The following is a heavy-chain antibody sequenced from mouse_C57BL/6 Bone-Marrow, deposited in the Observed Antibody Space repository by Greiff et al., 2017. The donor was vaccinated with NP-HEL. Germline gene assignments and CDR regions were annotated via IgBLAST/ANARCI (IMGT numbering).Heavy chain of an antibody. CDR2: INPNNGGT. J-gene: IGHJ2*01. D-gene: IGHD2-1*01. V-gene: IGHV1-26*01. CDR1: GYTFTDYY. CDR3: AIYYGNYFDY. Sequence: VQLKESDAELVKPGASVKISCKASGYTFTDYYMNWVKQSHGQSLEWIGDINPNNGGTSYNQKFKGKATLTVDKSSSTAYMELRSLTSEDSAVYYCAIYYGNYFDYWGQGTTLTVSS.